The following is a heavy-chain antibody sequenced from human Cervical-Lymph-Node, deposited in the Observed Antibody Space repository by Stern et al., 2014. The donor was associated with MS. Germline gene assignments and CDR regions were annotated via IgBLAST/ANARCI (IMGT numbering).Heavy chain of an antibody. J-gene: IGHJ4*02. Sequence: VQLVESGPGLVKSSETLSLTCTVSGVSISDYYWSWIRQAPGKGMEWIGYIHYSGSTNSNASLKSRITISIDTSKNQVSLKLSSVTAADTAVYYCARGGFGDYDYWGQGTLVTVS. CDR3: ARGGFGDYDY. CDR2: IHYSGST. V-gene: IGHV4-59*01. D-gene: IGHD4-17*01. CDR1: GVSISDYY.